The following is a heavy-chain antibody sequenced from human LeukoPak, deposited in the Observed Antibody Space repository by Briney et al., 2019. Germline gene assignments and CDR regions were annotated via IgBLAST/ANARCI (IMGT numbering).Heavy chain of an antibody. CDR2: ISGGGATT. CDR1: GFTFSSYV. V-gene: IGHV3-23*01. Sequence: GGSLRLSCAASGFTFSSYVMNWVRQAPGKGLEWVSGISGGGATTYYADSVKGRFTISRDNSKNTLYLQMNSLRAEDTAVYYCAKDPGPIYYGSGSLDPWGQGTLVTVSS. D-gene: IGHD3-10*01. CDR3: AKDPGPIYYGSGSLDP. J-gene: IGHJ5*02.